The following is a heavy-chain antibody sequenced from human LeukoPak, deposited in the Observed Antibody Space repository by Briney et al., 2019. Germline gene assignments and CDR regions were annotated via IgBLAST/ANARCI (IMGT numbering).Heavy chain of an antibody. CDR2: ISSSGSTI. V-gene: IGHV3-48*03. J-gene: IGHJ4*02. CDR3: ARTMVINFDY. CDR1: GLTFSSYE. Sequence: GGSLRLSCAASGLTFSSYEMNWVRQAPGKGLEWVSYISSSGSTIYYADSVKGRFTISRDNAKNSLYLQMNSLRAEDTAVYYCARTMVINFDYWGQGTLVTVSS. D-gene: IGHD3-10*01.